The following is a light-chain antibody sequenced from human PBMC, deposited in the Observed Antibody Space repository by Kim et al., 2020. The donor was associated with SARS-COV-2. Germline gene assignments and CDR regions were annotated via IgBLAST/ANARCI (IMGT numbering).Light chain of an antibody. CDR1: QSVSSHY. J-gene: IGKJ1*01. CDR2: GAS. V-gene: IGKV3-20*01. Sequence: APGERATLSCRASQSVSSHYLAWDQQKPGQAPRLLIYGASSRATGIPDRFSGSGSGTDFTLTITRLDPEDFAVYYCQQYSSSPATFGQGTKVDIK. CDR3: QQYSSSPAT.